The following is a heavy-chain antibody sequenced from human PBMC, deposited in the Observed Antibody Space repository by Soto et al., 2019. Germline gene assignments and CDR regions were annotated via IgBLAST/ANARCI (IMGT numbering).Heavy chain of an antibody. Sequence: ASVKVSCKASGYTFTSYDINWVRQATGQGLEWMGWMNPNSGNTGYAQKFQGRVTMTRNTSISTAYMELSSLRSEDTAVYYCARGGSNYDFWCGDWHGYYYGMDVWGQGTTVTVSS. D-gene: IGHD3-3*01. CDR1: GYTFTSYD. CDR2: MNPNSGNT. CDR3: ARGGSNYDFWCGDWHGYYYGMDV. V-gene: IGHV1-8*01. J-gene: IGHJ6*02.